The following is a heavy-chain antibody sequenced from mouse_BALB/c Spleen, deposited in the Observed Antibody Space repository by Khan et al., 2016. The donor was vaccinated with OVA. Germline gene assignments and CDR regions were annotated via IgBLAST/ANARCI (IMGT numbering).Heavy chain of an antibody. Sequence: QVQLKESGPGLVQPSQSLSITCTVSGFSLTNFGVHWVRQSPGKGLEWRGVIWSGGSTDYNAAFKSRLSISKDNSKSQVFFKMNSLQANDTATYYCARREYLMTWFAYWGQGTLVTVSA. CDR3: ARREYLMTWFAY. CDR1: GFSLTNFG. V-gene: IGHV2-2*02. J-gene: IGHJ3*01. CDR2: IWSGGST.